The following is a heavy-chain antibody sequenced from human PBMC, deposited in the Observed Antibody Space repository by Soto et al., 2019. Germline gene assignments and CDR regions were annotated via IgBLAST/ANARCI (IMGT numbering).Heavy chain of an antibody. D-gene: IGHD3-10*01. CDR2: ISYDGSNK. CDR1: GFTFSSYG. J-gene: IGHJ5*02. CDR3: AKLDPYGSGSPFLNWFDP. V-gene: IGHV3-30*18. Sequence: PGGSLRLSCAASGFTFSSYGMHWVRQAPGKGLEWVAVISYDGSNKYYADSVKGRFTISRDNSKNTLYLQMNSLRAEDTAVYYCAKLDPYGSGSPFLNWFDPWGQGTLVTVSS.